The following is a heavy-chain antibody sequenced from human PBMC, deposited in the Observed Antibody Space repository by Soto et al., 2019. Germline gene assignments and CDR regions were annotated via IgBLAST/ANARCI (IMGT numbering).Heavy chain of an antibody. J-gene: IGHJ4*02. CDR3: ARAFSGSYPNFDY. CDR2: ITYDGING. CDR1: VFIFRSYA. D-gene: IGHD1-26*01. V-gene: IGHV3-30*09. Sequence: PGGSLRLSCLSSVFIFRSYAMHCVRHSPGKGLEWVAVITYDGINGYYADSVRGRFAISRDNSKNTLYLQMSSLRPEDTAVYYCARAFSGSYPNFDYGGQGYLVTVYS.